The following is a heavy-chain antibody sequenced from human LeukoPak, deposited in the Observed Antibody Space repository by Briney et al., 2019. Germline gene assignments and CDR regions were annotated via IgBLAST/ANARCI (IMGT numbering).Heavy chain of an antibody. J-gene: IGHJ6*03. CDR1: GGTFSSYA. CDR3: ARGRSTYYDFWSGYYSYYHYMDV. D-gene: IGHD3-3*01. V-gene: IGHV1-69*01. Sequence: SVKVSCKASGGTFSSYAISWVRQAPGQGLEWMGGIIPIFGTANYAQKFQGRVTITADESTSTAYMELSSLRSEDTAVYYCARGRSTYYDFWSGYYSYYHYMDVWGKGTTVTVSS. CDR2: IIPIFGTA.